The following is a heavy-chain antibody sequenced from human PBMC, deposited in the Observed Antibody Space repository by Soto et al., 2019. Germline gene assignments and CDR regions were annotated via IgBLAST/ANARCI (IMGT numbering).Heavy chain of an antibody. CDR3: AREGALGGWLLGSNYYYGMDV. J-gene: IGHJ6*02. CDR1: GFTFSSYE. CDR2: ISSSGSTI. Sequence: GGSLRLSCAASGFTFSSYEMNWVRQAPGKGLEWVSYISSSGSTIYYADSVKGRFTISRDNAKNSLYLQMNSLRAEDTAVYYCAREGALGGWLLGSNYYYGMDVWGQGTTVTVSS. V-gene: IGHV3-48*03. D-gene: IGHD3-22*01.